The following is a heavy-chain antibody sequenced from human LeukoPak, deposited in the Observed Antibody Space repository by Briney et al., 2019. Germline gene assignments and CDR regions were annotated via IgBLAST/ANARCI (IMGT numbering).Heavy chain of an antibody. J-gene: IGHJ4*02. V-gene: IGHV4-59*01. Sequence: SETLSLTCTVSGGSISSYYWSWIRQPPGKGLEWIGYIYYSGSTNYNPSLKSRVTISVDTSKNQFSLKLSSVTAAGTAVYYCARAAATVTTGYYFDYWGQGTLVTVSS. CDR2: IYYSGST. D-gene: IGHD4-17*01. CDR1: GGSISSYY. CDR3: ARAAATVTTGYYFDY.